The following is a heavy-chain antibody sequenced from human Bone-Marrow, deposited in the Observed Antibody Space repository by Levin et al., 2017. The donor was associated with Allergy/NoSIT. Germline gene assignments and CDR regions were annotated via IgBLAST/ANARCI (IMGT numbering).Heavy chain of an antibody. D-gene: IGHD6-19*01. CDR2: INSNSGGT. CDR1: GYTFTAYY. V-gene: IGHV1-2*02. J-gene: IGHJ4*02. Sequence: ASVKVSCKASGYTFTAYYLHWLRQAPGHGLEWMGWINSNSGGTRVPQKFQGRVTVTRDTSISTVYMELNRLTSDDTAVYYCARGSSSVGYFDSWGQGILVTVSS. CDR3: ARGSSSVGYFDS.